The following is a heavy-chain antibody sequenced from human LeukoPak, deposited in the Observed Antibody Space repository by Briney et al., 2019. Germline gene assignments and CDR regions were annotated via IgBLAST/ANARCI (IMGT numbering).Heavy chain of an antibody. CDR1: GFTVSSNY. D-gene: IGHD2-21*02. CDR3: ARVLVTAYGNWFDP. J-gene: IGHJ5*02. CDR2: IYSGGTT. Sequence: GGSLRLSCAASGFTVSSNYMSWVRQAPGKGLEWVSVIYSGGTTYYADSVKGRFTISRDNSKNTLYLQMNSVRAEDTAVYYCARVLVTAYGNWFDPWGQGTLVTVSS. V-gene: IGHV3-66*01.